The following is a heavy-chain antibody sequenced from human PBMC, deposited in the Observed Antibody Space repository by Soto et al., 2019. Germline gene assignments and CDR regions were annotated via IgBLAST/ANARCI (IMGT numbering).Heavy chain of an antibody. CDR1: GYTFTNYA. D-gene: IGHD1-26*01. CDR3: ARGGSLYWYFDL. CDR2: INAGNGNT. J-gene: IGHJ2*01. V-gene: IGHV1-3*01. Sequence: GASVKVSCKASGYTFTNYAMHWVRQAPGQRLEWMGWINAGNGNTKYSQKFQGRVTITRDTSASTAYMELSSLRSEDTAVYCCARGGSLYWYFDLWGRGTLVTVSS.